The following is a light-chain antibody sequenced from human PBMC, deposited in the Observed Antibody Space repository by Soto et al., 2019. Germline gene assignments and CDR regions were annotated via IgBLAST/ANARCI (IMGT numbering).Light chain of an antibody. Sequence: IQLTQSPSSLSASVGDRVTITCRASPAIASFLAWYQQKPGTAPKLLIYDAATLQSGVPSRFSGSRSGTEYTLTIGSLQPEDFAVYYCQQYGSSPRTFGQGTKVDIK. CDR2: DAA. V-gene: IGKV1-9*01. CDR3: QQYGSSPRT. J-gene: IGKJ1*01. CDR1: PAIASF.